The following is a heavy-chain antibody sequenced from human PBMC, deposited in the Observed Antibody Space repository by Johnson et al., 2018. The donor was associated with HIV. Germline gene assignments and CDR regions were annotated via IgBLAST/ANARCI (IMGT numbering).Heavy chain of an antibody. CDR2: INWNGAIT. J-gene: IGHJ3*02. D-gene: IGHD6-6*01. CDR1: GFNFDDYG. V-gene: IGHV3-20*04. Sequence: VQLVESGGGVVRPGGSLRLSCAPSGFNFDDYGMTWVRQAPGKGLEWVSRINWNGAITAYADSVKGRFTISRDNAKNSLYLQMNSLRAEDTALYYCARDQYSTSDDDAFDIWGQGTMVTVSS. CDR3: ARDQYSTSDDDAFDI.